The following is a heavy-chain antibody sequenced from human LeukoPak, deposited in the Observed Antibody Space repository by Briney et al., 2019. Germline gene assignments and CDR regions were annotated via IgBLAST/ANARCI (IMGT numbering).Heavy chain of an antibody. CDR2: IYDSEST. V-gene: IGHV4-59*01. CDR1: GGSIGSYY. Sequence: PSETLSLTCAVSGGSIGSYYWSWLRQPPGRALEWIGNIYDSESTHYKSSLKSRVTISVDTSKNQFSLRLSSVTAADTAVYYCARVLQNYYYLDVWGKGTTVTVSS. D-gene: IGHD3-3*01. J-gene: IGHJ6*03. CDR3: ARVLQNYYYLDV.